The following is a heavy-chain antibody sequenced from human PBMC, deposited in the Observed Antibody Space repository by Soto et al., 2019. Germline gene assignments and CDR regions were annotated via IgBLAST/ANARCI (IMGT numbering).Heavy chain of an antibody. V-gene: IGHV4-4*02. D-gene: IGHD1-7*01. CDR1: GGPFTSNNW. CDR2: IYRTGST. CDR3: ASRDPGTSVDY. J-gene: IGHJ4*02. Sequence: PSETLSLTCAVSGGPFTSNNWWTWVRQPPGRGLEWIGEIYRTGSTNYNPSLKSRVTISLDKSENQFSLKVTSLTAADTAVYYCASRDPGTSVDYWGQGTLVTVSS.